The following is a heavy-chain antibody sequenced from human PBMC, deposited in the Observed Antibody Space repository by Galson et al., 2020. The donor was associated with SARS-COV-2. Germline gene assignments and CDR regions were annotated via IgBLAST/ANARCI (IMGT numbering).Heavy chain of an antibody. V-gene: IGHV4-39*07. CDR2: IYYSGST. Sequence: SQTLSLTCTVSGGSISSSSYYWGWIRQPPGKGLEWIGSIYYSGSTYYNPSLKSRVTISVDTSKNQFSLKLSSVTAADTAVYYCARERSPFLEWLLFSAEGKADYFDYWGQGTLVTVSS. J-gene: IGHJ4*02. CDR1: GGSISSSSYY. CDR3: ARERSPFLEWLLFSAEGKADYFDY. D-gene: IGHD3-3*01.